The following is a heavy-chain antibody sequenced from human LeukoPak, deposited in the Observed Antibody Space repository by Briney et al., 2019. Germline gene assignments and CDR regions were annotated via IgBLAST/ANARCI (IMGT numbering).Heavy chain of an antibody. CDR1: GYTFTNYN. J-gene: IGHJ4*02. Sequence: ASVKVSCKASGYTFTNYNINWVRQAPGQGLEWMGWISTYNGNTNYVQKFQGRVTMTADTSTSTAYMDLRSLRSDDTAVYYCARDRAGFTTKMVDWGQGTLVTVPS. D-gene: IGHD2-15*01. V-gene: IGHV1-18*01. CDR3: ARDRAGFTTKMVD. CDR2: ISTYNGNT.